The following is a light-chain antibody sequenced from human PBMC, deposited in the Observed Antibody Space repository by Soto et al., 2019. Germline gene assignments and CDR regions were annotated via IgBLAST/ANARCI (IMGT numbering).Light chain of an antibody. CDR3: QEYDGAPPIT. V-gene: IGKV3-20*01. CDR2: GAS. CDR1: QSVRTN. J-gene: IGKJ5*01. Sequence: EIVLTQSPGTLSLSPGERATLSCRASQSVRTNVAWYQQIPGQAPRLLIHGASNRATGIPDRFSGSGSGTDFTLTISRLEPEDFAVYYCQEYDGAPPITFGLGTRLEIK.